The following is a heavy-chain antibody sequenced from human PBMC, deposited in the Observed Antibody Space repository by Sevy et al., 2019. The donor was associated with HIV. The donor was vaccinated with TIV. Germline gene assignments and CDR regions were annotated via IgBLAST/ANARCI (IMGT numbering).Heavy chain of an antibody. CDR3: AKRVAGALAALDI. Sequence: GGSLRLSCAASGFTFRNYVMNWVRQPPGKGLEWVSVISDGGGTTYYADSVKGRFTISRDDSKSTLYLQMNSLRVEDTAVYFCAKRVAGALAALDIWGQRTMVTVS. J-gene: IGHJ3*02. V-gene: IGHV3-23*01. D-gene: IGHD3-10*01. CDR2: ISDGGGTT. CDR1: GFTFRNYV.